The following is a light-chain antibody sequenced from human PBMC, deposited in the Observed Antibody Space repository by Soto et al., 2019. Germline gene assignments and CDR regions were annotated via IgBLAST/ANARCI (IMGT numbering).Light chain of an antibody. CDR3: QQSYSTPIT. V-gene: IGKV1-39*01. CDR1: QSISSY. Sequence: DIQMTQSPSSLSASVGDRVTITCRASQSISSYLNWYQQKPGKAPKLLIYAASSLQSGVPSRFSGRGSGTDFTLTISSLQPEDFATYYCQQSYSTPITFGQGTHWRL. J-gene: IGKJ5*01. CDR2: AAS.